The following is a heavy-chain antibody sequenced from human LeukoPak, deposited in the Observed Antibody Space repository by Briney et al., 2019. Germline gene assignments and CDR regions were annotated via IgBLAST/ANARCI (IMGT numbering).Heavy chain of an antibody. Sequence: SETLSLTCAVYGGSFTGYFWNWIRQSPGKGLEWIAEINDRGTTNYNPLLKSRVTISVDTSKNQFSLKLTSVTAADTGVYYCARHPHYYDSSGPPFDPWGQGTLVTVSS. CDR2: INDRGTT. CDR3: ARHPHYYDSSGPPFDP. CDR1: GGSFTGYF. J-gene: IGHJ5*02. V-gene: IGHV4-34*01. D-gene: IGHD3-22*01.